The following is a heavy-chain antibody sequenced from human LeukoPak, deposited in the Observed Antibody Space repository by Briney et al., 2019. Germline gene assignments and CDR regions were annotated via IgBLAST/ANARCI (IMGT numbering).Heavy chain of an antibody. D-gene: IGHD3-16*02. Sequence: GGSLRLSCAASGFTFSSYSLNWVRQAPGKGLEWVSSISGSSSFIYYADSVKGRFTISRDSAKNSLYLQMNSLRAEDTAVYYCARDLEITFGGAIVTFGYWGQGTLVTVSS. V-gene: IGHV3-21*01. CDR2: ISGSSSFI. CDR3: ARDLEITFGGAIVTFGY. CDR1: GFTFSSYS. J-gene: IGHJ4*02.